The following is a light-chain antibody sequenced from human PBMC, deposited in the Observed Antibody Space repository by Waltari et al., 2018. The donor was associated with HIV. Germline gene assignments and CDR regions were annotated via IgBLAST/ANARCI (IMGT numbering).Light chain of an antibody. J-gene: IGKJ2*01. CDR2: DGS. Sequence: EVVLTQSPATLSLSPGERVTLSCRASQNIRRYLAWYQQKPGQAPRLLIYDGSNRATGIPARFIGSGSGTGVTLTISSLEPEDFAVYYCQQRTNWHTFGQGTKLEI. CDR3: QQRTNWHT. CDR1: QNIRRY. V-gene: IGKV3-11*01.